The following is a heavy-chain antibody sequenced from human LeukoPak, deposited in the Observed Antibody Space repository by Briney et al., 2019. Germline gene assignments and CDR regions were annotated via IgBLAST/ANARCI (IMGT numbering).Heavy chain of an antibody. Sequence: GGSLRLSCAASGFTFSSYAMSWVRQAPGKGLEWVSAISGSGGSTYYADSVKGRFTISRDNSKNTLYLQMNSLRAEDTAVYYCAKDFWSRGSSWYRSLDYWGQGTLVTVSS. D-gene: IGHD6-13*01. J-gene: IGHJ4*02. CDR3: AKDFWSRGSSWYRSLDY. CDR2: ISGSGGST. V-gene: IGHV3-23*01. CDR1: GFTFSSYA.